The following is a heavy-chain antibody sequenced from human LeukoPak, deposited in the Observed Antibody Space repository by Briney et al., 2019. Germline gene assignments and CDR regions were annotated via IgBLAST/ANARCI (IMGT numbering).Heavy chain of an antibody. V-gene: IGHV3-30*02. D-gene: IGHD3-9*01. CDR3: AKDSDILTGGWFDP. Sequence: GGSLRLSCAASGFTFSSYGMHWVRQAPGKGLEWVAFIRYDGSNKYYADSVKGRFTISRDNSKNTLYLQMNSLRAEDTAVYYCAKDSDILTGGWFDPWGQGTLVTVSS. CDR1: GFTFSSYG. CDR2: IRYDGSNK. J-gene: IGHJ5*02.